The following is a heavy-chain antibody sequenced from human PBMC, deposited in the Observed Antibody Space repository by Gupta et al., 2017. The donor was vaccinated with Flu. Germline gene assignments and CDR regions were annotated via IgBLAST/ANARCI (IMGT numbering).Heavy chain of an antibody. Sequence: QAHLAESGGGLVKPGGTLTLSCLAAEFTFTDYFIRWIRQAPGKGLEWVAYIASTGKNGYYSDSVKGRFTVVRDNPRNSVFLHMGGLRAEDTATYYCVRDRRVLVGGYYYYYMDVWGEGATVTVSS. CDR1: EFTFTDYF. D-gene: IGHD2-15*01. J-gene: IGHJ6*03. V-gene: IGHV3-11*01. CDR3: VRDRRVLVGGYYYYYMDV. CDR2: IASTGKNG.